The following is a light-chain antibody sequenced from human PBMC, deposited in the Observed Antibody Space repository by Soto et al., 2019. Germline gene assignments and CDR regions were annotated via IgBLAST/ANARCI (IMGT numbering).Light chain of an antibody. Sequence: QSVLTQPPSASGTPGQRVTISCSGSSSNIGSNSVKWYQQLPGTAPKLLIYSNSQRPSGVPDRFSGSKFGTSASLAISGLQSEDEADYYCAAWDDSLNGNWVFGGGTKLTVL. CDR2: SNS. V-gene: IGLV1-44*01. CDR1: SSNIGSNS. CDR3: AAWDDSLNGNWV. J-gene: IGLJ3*02.